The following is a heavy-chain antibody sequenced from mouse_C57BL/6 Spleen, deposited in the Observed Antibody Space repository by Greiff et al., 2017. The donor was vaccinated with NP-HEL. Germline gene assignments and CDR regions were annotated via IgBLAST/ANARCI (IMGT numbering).Heavy chain of an antibody. CDR1: GYSITSGYY. V-gene: IGHV3-6*01. CDR3: ARGGTYDPFAY. CDR2: ISYDGSN. J-gene: IGHJ3*01. Sequence: EVKLMESGPGLVKPSQSLSLTCSVTGYSITSGYYWNWIRQFPGNKLEWMGYISYDGSNNYNPSLKNRITITRDTSKNQFFLKLNSVTTEDTATYYCARGGTYDPFAYWGQGTLVTVSA. D-gene: IGHD2-3*01.